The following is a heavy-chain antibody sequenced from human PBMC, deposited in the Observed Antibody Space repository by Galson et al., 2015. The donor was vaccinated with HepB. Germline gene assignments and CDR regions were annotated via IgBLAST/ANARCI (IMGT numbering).Heavy chain of an antibody. Sequence: SLRLSCAASGFTFSSYGMHWVRQAPGKGLEWVSGISGSGDSTYYADSVKGRFTISRDNSKNTLYLQVSSLKVEDTAVYYCAKGGLWQFLDYWGQGTVVIVSS. CDR2: ISGSGDST. CDR3: AKGGLWQFLDY. J-gene: IGHJ4*02. V-gene: IGHV3-23*01. CDR1: GFTFSSYG. D-gene: IGHD3-10*01.